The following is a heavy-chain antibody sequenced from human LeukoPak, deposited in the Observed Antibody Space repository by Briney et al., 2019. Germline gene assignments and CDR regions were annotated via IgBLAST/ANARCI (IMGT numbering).Heavy chain of an antibody. CDR1: GGSVRRGNYY. CDR3: ARWSGSVTARNYYYYMDV. Sequence: SETLSLTCTVSGGSVRRGNYYWTWIRQPAGSGLEWIGRIYTSGTTDYNPSLRTRVTISVDASRNQFSLNLSSVTAADTAVYYCARWSGSVTARNYYYYMDVWGKGTTVTVSS. CDR2: IYTSGTT. D-gene: IGHD6-6*01. V-gene: IGHV4-61*02. J-gene: IGHJ6*03.